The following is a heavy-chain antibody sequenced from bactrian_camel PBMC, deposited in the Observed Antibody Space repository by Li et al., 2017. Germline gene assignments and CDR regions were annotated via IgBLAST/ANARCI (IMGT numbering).Heavy chain of an antibody. Sequence: HVQLVESGGGSVQAGGSLTLSCTASGGTFEDIDMGWYRQAPGDECKKVSTLDRNGDIEYVESVKGRFTISLDNTKTTVSLQMNSLKSEDTAVYYCAIGIPPYDDPCYGGQGTQVTVS. J-gene: IGHJ4*01. D-gene: IGHD3*01. CDR1: GGTFEDID. V-gene: IGHV3S53*01. CDR3: AIGIPPYDDPCY. CDR2: LDRNGDI.